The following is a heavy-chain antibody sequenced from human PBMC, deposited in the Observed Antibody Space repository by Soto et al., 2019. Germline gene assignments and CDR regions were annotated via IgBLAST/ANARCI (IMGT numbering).Heavy chain of an antibody. V-gene: IGHV3-30*18. CDR2: ISYDGSNK. Sequence: QVQLVESGGGVVQPGRSLRLSCAASGFTFSSYGMHWVRQAPGKGLEWVAVISYDGSNKYYADSVKGRFTIARDNSKNTLFLQMNSRRAEDTAVYYCAKDLSRCFDWLQSIDYWGQGTLVTVSS. D-gene: IGHD3-9*01. J-gene: IGHJ4*02. CDR1: GFTFSSYG. CDR3: AKDLSRCFDWLQSIDY.